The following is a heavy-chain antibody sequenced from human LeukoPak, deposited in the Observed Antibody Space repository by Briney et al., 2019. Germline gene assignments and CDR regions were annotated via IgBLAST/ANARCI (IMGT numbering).Heavy chain of an antibody. V-gene: IGHV4-59*01. CDR3: ARVGEMATIRD. J-gene: IGHJ4*02. CDR1: GVSISSYY. Sequence: TSETLSLTCDISGVSISSYYWRWVRQPPGKGLEWIGYIYNSGSIHYNPSLKSRVSISVDTSKNQFSLNLGSVTAADTAVYYCARVGEMATIRDWGPGFLVTVSS. D-gene: IGHD5-24*01. CDR2: IYNSGSI.